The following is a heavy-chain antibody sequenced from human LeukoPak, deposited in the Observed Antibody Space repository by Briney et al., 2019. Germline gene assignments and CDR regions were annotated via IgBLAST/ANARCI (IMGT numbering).Heavy chain of an antibody. CDR3: ARVADTAMVTGMDV. Sequence: SETLSLTCTVSGGSTSSYYWSWIRQPPGKGLEWIGYIYYSGSTNYNPSLKSRVTISVDTSKNQFSLKLSSVTAADTAVYYCARVADTAMVTGMDVWGQGTTVTVSS. D-gene: IGHD5-18*01. V-gene: IGHV4-59*01. CDR1: GGSTSSYY. J-gene: IGHJ6*02. CDR2: IYYSGST.